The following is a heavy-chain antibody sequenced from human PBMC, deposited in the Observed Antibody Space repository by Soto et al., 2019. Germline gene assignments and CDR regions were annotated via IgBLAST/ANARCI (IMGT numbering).Heavy chain of an antibody. Sequence: QLQLQESGPGLVKPSETLSLTCTVSGGSISSSSYYWGWIRQPPGKGLEWIGSIYYSGSTYYNPSLKSRVTISVDTSKNQFSLKLSSVTAADTAVYYCARDYGGNSLFDYWGQGTLVTVSS. V-gene: IGHV4-39*01. CDR1: GGSISSSSYY. CDR2: IYYSGST. D-gene: IGHD4-17*01. J-gene: IGHJ4*02. CDR3: ARDYGGNSLFDY.